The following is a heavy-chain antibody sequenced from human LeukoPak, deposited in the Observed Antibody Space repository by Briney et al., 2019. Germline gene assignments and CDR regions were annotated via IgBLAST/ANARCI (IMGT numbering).Heavy chain of an antibody. D-gene: IGHD3-10*01. Sequence: SETLSLTCAVYGGSFSGYCWSWIRQPPGKGLEWIGEINHSGSTNYNPSLKSRVTISVDTSKNQFSLKLSSVTAADTAVYHCARYRSYTMVRTYYFDYWGQGTLVTVSS. J-gene: IGHJ4*02. CDR2: INHSGST. CDR3: ARYRSYTMVRTYYFDY. CDR1: GGSFSGYC. V-gene: IGHV4-34*01.